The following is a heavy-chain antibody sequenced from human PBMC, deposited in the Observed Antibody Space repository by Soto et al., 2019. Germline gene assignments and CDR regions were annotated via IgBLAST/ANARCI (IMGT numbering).Heavy chain of an antibody. Sequence: GSGPTLVKPTETLMLTCTVSGFSPSDTRMGVSWIRQPPGKALEWLAHIFSNGEKSSSTSLKSRLTISRDTSKSQVVLTMTNMDPVDTATYYCARIHAHFDLWSAHHHFAYWGLGTLVTVSS. CDR1: GFSPSDTRMG. D-gene: IGHD3-3*01. J-gene: IGHJ4*02. CDR2: IFSNGEK. CDR3: ARIHAHFDLWSAHHHFAY. V-gene: IGHV2-26*01.